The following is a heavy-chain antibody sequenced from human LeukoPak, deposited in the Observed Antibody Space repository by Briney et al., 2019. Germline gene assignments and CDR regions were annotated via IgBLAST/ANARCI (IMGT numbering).Heavy chain of an antibody. D-gene: IGHD3-10*01. CDR1: GFTFSDYY. CDR2: ISSSGSTI. V-gene: IGHV3-11*01. J-gene: IGHJ3*02. CDR3: ASGLLWFGELLRAFDI. Sequence: PGGSLRLSCAASGFTFSDYYMSWIRQAPGKGLEWVSYISSSGSTIYYADSVKGRFTISRDNAKNSLYLQMNSLRAEDTAVYYCASGLLWFGELLRAFDIWGQGTMVTVSS.